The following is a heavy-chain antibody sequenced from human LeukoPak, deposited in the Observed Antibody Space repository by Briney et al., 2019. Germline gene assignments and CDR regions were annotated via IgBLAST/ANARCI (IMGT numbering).Heavy chain of an antibody. CDR1: GGSISSYY. Sequence: SETLSLTCTVSGGSISSYYWSWIRQPPGKGLEWIGYIYYSGSTNYNPSLKSRVTISVDTSKNQFSLKLSSVTAADTAVYYCAGAIPILHGYSYGPFDYWGQGTLVTVSS. CDR2: IYYSGST. V-gene: IGHV4-59*01. CDR3: AGAIPILHGYSYGPFDY. J-gene: IGHJ4*02. D-gene: IGHD5-18*01.